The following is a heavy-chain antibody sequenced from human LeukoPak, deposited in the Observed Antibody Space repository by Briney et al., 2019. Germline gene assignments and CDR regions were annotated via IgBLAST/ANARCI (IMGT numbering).Heavy chain of an antibody. CDR2: INHSGST. J-gene: IGHJ6*03. CDR3: ARGRRDHYYGSGSYGPYYYYMDV. Sequence: SETLSLTCAVYGGSFSGYYWSWIRQPPGKGLEWIGEINHSGSTNYNPSLKSRFTISVDTSKNQFSLKLSSVTAADTPVYYCARGRRDHYYGSGSYGPYYYYMDVWGKGTTVTVSS. CDR1: GGSFSGYY. D-gene: IGHD3-10*01. V-gene: IGHV4-34*01.